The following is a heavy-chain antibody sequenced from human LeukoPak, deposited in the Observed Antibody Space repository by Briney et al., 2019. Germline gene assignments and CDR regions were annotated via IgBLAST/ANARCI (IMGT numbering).Heavy chain of an antibody. CDR2: ISSSSSYI. Sequence: GGSLRLSCAASGFTFSSYSMNWVRQAPGKGLEWVSSISSSSSYIYYADSVKGRFTISRDNAKNSLYLQMNSLRAEDTAVYYCARAQSYDFSLDYWGQGTLVTVSS. V-gene: IGHV3-21*01. CDR3: ARAQSYDFSLDY. CDR1: GFTFSSYS. J-gene: IGHJ4*02. D-gene: IGHD3-3*01.